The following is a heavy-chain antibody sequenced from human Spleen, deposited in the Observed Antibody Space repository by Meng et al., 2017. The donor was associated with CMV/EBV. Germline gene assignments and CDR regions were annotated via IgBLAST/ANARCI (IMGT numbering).Heavy chain of an antibody. CDR1: GYTFTSYA. CDR3: ARGPSSRGGYDDFWSGYPEFDY. V-gene: IGHV1-18*01. CDR2: ISAYNGNT. Sequence: ASVKVSCKASGYTFTSYAISWVRQAPGQGLEWMGWISAYNGNTDYAEKLQGRVTMTTDTSTSTAYMELRSLRSDDTAVYYCARGPSSRGGYDDFWSGYPEFDYWGQGTLVTVSS. D-gene: IGHD3-3*01. J-gene: IGHJ4*02.